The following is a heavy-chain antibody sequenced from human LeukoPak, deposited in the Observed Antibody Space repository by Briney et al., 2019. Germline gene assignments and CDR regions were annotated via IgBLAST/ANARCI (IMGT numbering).Heavy chain of an antibody. CDR1: GFTFSSYA. J-gene: IGHJ4*02. CDR3: AYRDYGDY. V-gene: IGHV3-23*01. CDR2: ISGSGGST. D-gene: IGHD3-16*02. Sequence: GGSLRLSCAASGFTFSSYAMSWVRQAPGKGLEWVSAISGSGGSTYYADSVKGRFTISRDNSKNTLYLQINSLRAEDTAIYYGAYRDYGDYWGQGTLDTVSS.